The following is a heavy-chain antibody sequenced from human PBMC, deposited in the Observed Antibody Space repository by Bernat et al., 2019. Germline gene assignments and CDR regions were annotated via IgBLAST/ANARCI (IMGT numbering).Heavy chain of an antibody. CDR1: RFTISSYA. CDR2: ISQSGGST. Sequence: EVQVVESGGGLVQPGGSLKVSCAASRFTISSYAMSWVRQAPGKGLEWVSGISQSGGSTNSAESVKGRFTISRDNSKNTLYLQMNSLRAEDTAVYYCAKASGSYYGRGAFDIWGKGTMVTVSS. D-gene: IGHD1-26*01. CDR3: AKASGSYYGRGAFDI. V-gene: IGHV3-23*04. J-gene: IGHJ3*02.